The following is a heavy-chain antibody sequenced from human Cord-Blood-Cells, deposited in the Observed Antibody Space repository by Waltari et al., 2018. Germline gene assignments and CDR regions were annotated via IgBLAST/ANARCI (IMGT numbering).Heavy chain of an antibody. CDR1: GFTFSSYG. D-gene: IGHD2-2*03. Sequence: QVQLVESGGGVVQLGRSLRLSCAASGFTFSSYGMHWVRQAPGQGLEWVAVISYDGSNKYYADSVKGRFTISRDNSKNTLYLQMNSLRAEDTAVYYCAKVGFGYCSSTSCYAFDIWGQGTMVTVSS. CDR3: AKVGFGYCSSTSCYAFDI. CDR2: ISYDGSNK. V-gene: IGHV3-30*18. J-gene: IGHJ3*02.